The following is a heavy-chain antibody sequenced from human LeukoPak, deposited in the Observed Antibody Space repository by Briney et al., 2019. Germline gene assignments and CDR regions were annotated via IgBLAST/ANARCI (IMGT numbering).Heavy chain of an antibody. Sequence: SLRLSCAASGFTFDDYAMHWVRQAPGKGLEWVSGISWNSGSIGYADSVKGRFTISRDNAKNSLYLQMNSLRAEDTALYYCAKDCSGGSCSWGQGTLVTVSS. J-gene: IGHJ4*02. V-gene: IGHV3-9*01. D-gene: IGHD2-15*01. CDR2: ISWNSGSI. CDR3: AKDCSGGSCS. CDR1: GFTFDDYA.